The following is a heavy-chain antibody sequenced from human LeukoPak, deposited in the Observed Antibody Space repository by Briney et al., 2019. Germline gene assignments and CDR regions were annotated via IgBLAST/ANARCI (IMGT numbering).Heavy chain of an antibody. CDR3: ARDRRLGSYGMDV. J-gene: IGHJ6*02. CDR2: IRYDGSNK. D-gene: IGHD3-16*01. CDR1: GFTFSSYG. V-gene: IGHV3-30*02. Sequence: GGSLRLSCAASGFTFSSYGMHWVRQAPGKGLEWVAFIRYDGSNKYYADSVKGRFTISRDNSKDTLYLQMNSLRAEDTAVYYCARDRRLGSYGMDVWGQGTTVTVSS.